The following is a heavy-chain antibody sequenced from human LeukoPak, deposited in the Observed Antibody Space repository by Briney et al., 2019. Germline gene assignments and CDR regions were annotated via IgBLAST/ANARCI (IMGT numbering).Heavy chain of an antibody. CDR3: AGDTTSYYYDSSGYGY. V-gene: IGHV3-7*01. J-gene: IGHJ4*02. D-gene: IGHD3-22*01. CDR1: GFTFSSYW. CDR2: IKQDGSEK. Sequence: GGSLRLSCAASGFTFSSYWMSWVRQAPGKGLEWVANIKQDGSEKYYVDSVKGRFTISRDNAKNSLYLQMNSLRAEDTAVYYCAGDTTSYYYDSSGYGYWGQGTLVTVSS.